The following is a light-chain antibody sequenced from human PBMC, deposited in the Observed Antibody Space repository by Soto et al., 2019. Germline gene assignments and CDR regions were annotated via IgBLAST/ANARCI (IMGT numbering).Light chain of an antibody. CDR3: QQSYSTLT. CDR1: QSISSY. CDR2: AAS. Sequence: DIQMTQSPSSLSASVGDRVTITCRASQSISSYFNWYQQKPGKAPKLLIYAASSLQSGVPSRFSGSGAGTDFTLTIRSLQPEDFATYYCQQSYSTLTFGGGTKVEIK. V-gene: IGKV1-39*01. J-gene: IGKJ4*01.